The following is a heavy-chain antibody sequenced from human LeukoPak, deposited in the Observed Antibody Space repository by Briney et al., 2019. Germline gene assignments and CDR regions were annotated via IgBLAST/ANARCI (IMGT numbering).Heavy chain of an antibody. V-gene: IGHV4-61*02. CDR1: GGSISSGSYY. D-gene: IGHD2-2*01. CDR3: ASCSSTSCSPYYYYYGMDV. CDR2: IYTSGST. Sequence: SETLSLTCTVSGGSISSGSYYWSWIRQPAGKGLEWIGRIYTSGSTNYNPSLKSRVTISVDTSKNQFSLKLSSVTAADTAVYYCASCSSTSCSPYYYYYGMDVWGQGITVTVSS. J-gene: IGHJ6*02.